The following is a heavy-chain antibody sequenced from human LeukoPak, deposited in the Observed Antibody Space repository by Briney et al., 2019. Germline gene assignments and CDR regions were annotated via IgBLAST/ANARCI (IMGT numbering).Heavy chain of an antibody. Sequence: GESLKISCKGSGYSLTTHWIAWVRQMPGKGLEWMGIIYPEDSDTTYSPSFQGQVTISADKSISTAYLQWRSLKASDTAMYYCARQGRTTSPGYNRELNYWGQGTLVTVSS. D-gene: IGHD1-14*01. J-gene: IGHJ4*02. CDR1: GYSLTTHW. CDR2: IYPEDSDT. CDR3: ARQGRTTSPGYNRELNY. V-gene: IGHV5-51*01.